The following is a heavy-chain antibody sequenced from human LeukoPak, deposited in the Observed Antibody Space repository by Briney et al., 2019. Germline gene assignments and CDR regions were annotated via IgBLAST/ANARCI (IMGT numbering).Heavy chain of an antibody. Sequence: YDGSNKYYADSVKGRFTISRDNSKNTLYLQMNSLRAEDTAVYYCARERITMVRGVIGRFDPWGQGTLVTVSS. CDR2: YDGSNK. J-gene: IGHJ5*02. CDR3: ARERITMVRGVIGRFDP. D-gene: IGHD3-10*01. V-gene: IGHV3-33*01.